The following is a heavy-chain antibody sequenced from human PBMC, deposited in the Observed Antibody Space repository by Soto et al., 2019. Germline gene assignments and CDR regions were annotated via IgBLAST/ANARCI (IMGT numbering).Heavy chain of an antibody. V-gene: IGHV3-11*01. D-gene: IGHD3-16*02. CDR2: ISSSGSTI. Sequence: QVQLVESGGGLVKPGGSLRLSCAASGFTFSDYYMSWIRQAPGKGLEWVSYISSSGSTIYYADSVKGRFTISRENAKNSLYLQMNSLRAEATAVYYCARGPYDYVWGSDPPHFDYWGQGTLVTVSS. J-gene: IGHJ4*02. CDR3: ARGPYDYVWGSDPPHFDY. CDR1: GFTFSDYY.